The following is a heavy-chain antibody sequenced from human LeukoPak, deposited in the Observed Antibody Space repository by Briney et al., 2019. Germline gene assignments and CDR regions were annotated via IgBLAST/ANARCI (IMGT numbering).Heavy chain of an antibody. CDR2: MNPNSGNT. CDR1: GYTFTSYD. J-gene: IGHJ4*02. D-gene: IGHD3-9*01. CDR3: AQGFRLYYGILTGYYDDY. V-gene: IGHV1-8*01. Sequence: ASVKVSCKASGYTFTSYDINWVRQATGQGLEWMGWMNPNSGNTGYAQKFQGRVTMTRNTSISTAYLELSSLRSEDTAVYYCAQGFRLYYGILTGYYDDYWGQGTLVTVSS.